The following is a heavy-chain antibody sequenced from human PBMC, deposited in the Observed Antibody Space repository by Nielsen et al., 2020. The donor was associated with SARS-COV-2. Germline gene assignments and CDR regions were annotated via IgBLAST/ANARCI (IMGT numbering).Heavy chain of an antibody. CDR1: GDSISTSDYY. D-gene: IGHD4-17*01. J-gene: IGHJ6*02. Sequence: SETLSLTCGVSGDSISTSDYYWSWIRQHPGKGLEWIGYIYYSGSTYYNPSLRSRGTISLDTSKNHFSLKLSSVTAADTAVYYCARVSAYGDFGLDVWGQGTTVSVSS. V-gene: IGHV4-31*11. CDR3: ARVSAYGDFGLDV. CDR2: IYYSGST.